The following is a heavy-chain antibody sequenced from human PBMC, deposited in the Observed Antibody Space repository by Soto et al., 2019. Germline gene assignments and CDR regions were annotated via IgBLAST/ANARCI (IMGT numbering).Heavy chain of an antibody. J-gene: IGHJ5*02. V-gene: IGHV1-69*12. CDR1: GGTFSSYA. Sequence: QVQLVQSGAEVKKPGSSVKVSCKASGGTFSSYAISWVRQAPGQGLEWMGGIIPIFGTANYAQKFQGRVTITADESTSTAYTELSSLRSEDTALYYWARGWGDVVVVAAATQDGFDPWGQGTLVTVSS. CDR3: ARGWGDVVVVAAATQDGFDP. D-gene: IGHD2-15*01. CDR2: IIPIFGTA.